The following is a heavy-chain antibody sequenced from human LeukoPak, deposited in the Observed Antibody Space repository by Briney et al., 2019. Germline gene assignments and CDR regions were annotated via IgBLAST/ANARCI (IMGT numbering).Heavy chain of an antibody. V-gene: IGHV3-43D*03. D-gene: IGHD2-15*01. Sequence: GGSQRLSCAASGFTFDDYAMHWVRQAPGKGLEWVSLISFDGIITYYADSVKGRFTISRDNAKNSLYLQMNSLRAEDTAVYYCARGLRRVAQGYWGQGTLVTVSS. CDR2: ISFDGIIT. CDR1: GFTFDDYA. CDR3: ARGLRRVAQGY. J-gene: IGHJ4*02.